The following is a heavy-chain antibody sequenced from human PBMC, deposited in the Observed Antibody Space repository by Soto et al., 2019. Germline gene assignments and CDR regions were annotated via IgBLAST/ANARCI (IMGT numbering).Heavy chain of an antibody. V-gene: IGHV2-5*01. CDR3: AHSPLRDYDFWSGYYTGLVSWFDP. J-gene: IGHJ5*02. Sequence: QITLKESGPPLVKPTQTLTLTCTFSGFSLSTSGVGVGWIRQPPGKALEWLALIYWNDDKRYSPSLKSRLTITKETSKNQVVLTMTTMDPVDTATYYCAHSPLRDYDFWSGYYTGLVSWFDPWGQGTLVTVSS. D-gene: IGHD3-3*01. CDR1: GFSLSTSGVG. CDR2: IYWNDDK.